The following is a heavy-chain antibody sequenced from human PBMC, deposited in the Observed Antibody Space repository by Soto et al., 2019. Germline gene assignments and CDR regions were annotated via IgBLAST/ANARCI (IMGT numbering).Heavy chain of an antibody. CDR1: GFSLSTSGVG. CDR3: ARTSVNWGSRGLVDY. Sequence: QITLKESGPTLVKPTQTLTLTCTFSGFSLSTSGVGVGWIRQPPGKALEWLAFLYWDDDKRYSPSLKSRRTITQDTSKNPVLLTMTNMDPVDTATYYCARTSVNWGSRGLVDYWGQGTLVTVAS. CDR2: LYWDDDK. J-gene: IGHJ4*02. V-gene: IGHV2-5*02. D-gene: IGHD7-27*01.